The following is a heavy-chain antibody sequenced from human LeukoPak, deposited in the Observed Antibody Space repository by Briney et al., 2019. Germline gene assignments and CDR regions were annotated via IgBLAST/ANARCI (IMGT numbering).Heavy chain of an antibody. CDR1: GFTFSSYA. Sequence: GGFLRLSCAASGFTFSSYAMSWVRQAPGKGLEWVSAISGSGGSTYYADSVKGRFTISRDNSKNTLYLQMNSLRAEDTAVYYCAKDSYSSSWYPFDYWGQGTLVTVSS. CDR2: ISGSGGST. J-gene: IGHJ4*02. CDR3: AKDSYSSSWYPFDY. V-gene: IGHV3-23*01. D-gene: IGHD6-13*01.